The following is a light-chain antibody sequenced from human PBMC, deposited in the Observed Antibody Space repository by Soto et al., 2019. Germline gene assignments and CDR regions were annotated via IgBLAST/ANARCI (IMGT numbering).Light chain of an antibody. J-gene: IGLJ3*02. V-gene: IGLV2-11*01. Sequence: QSALTQPRSVSGSPGQSVTISCTGTSSDVGGYNRVSWYQHHPGKAPKLMIYYVSELPSGVPDRFSGSKSGNTASLTISGLQAEDEADYYCCSYAGGLSWVFGGGTKVTVL. CDR2: YVS. CDR1: SSDVGGYNR. CDR3: CSYAGGLSWV.